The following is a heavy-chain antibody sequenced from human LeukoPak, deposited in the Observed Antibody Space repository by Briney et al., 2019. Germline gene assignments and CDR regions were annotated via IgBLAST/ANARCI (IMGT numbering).Heavy chain of an antibody. Sequence: SETLSLTCTVSGGSISSYYWSWIRQPPGKGLEGIGYIYYSGSTNYNPSLKSRVTISVDTSKNQFSLKLSSVTAADTAVYYCARTLWFGDSAYYYFDYWGQGTLVTVSS. CDR2: IYYSGST. CDR1: GGSISSYY. V-gene: IGHV4-59*08. J-gene: IGHJ4*02. CDR3: ARTLWFGDSAYYYFDY. D-gene: IGHD3-10*01.